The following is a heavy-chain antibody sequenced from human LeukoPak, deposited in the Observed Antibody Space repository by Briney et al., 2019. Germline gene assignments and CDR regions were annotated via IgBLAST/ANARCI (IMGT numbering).Heavy chain of an antibody. CDR1: GFTFSSYA. J-gene: IGHJ4*02. D-gene: IGHD2-15*01. CDR2: ISYDGSNN. CDR3: ATPDKEDIRRFDY. V-gene: IGHV3-30*01. Sequence: GGSLRLSCAASGFTFSSYAMHWVRQAHGNGLEWVAVISYDGSNNYYADSVKGRFTTSRDKSKNTLYLQMNSLRAEDTAVYYCATPDKEDIRRFDYWGQGTLVTVSS.